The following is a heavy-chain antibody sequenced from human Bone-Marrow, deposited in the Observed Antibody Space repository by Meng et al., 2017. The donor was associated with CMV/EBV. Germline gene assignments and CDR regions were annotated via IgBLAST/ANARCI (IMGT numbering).Heavy chain of an antibody. J-gene: IGHJ4*02. D-gene: IGHD2-2*01. V-gene: IGHV3-23*01. Sequence: SCKASGGTFSSYAMSWVRQAPGKGLEWVSLIGASGANTYYADSVKGRFTISRDNSKNTLYLQMNSLRVEDTAVYYCAKDPRYYSSTSYDADNYWGQGTLVTVSS. CDR1: GGTFSSYA. CDR3: AKDPRYYSSTSYDADNY. CDR2: IGASGANT.